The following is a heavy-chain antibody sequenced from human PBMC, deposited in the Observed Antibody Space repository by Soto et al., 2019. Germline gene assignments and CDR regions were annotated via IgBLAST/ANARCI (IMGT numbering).Heavy chain of an antibody. Sequence: QVQLVQSGAEVKKPGASVKVSCKASGYTFTSYHITWVRQAPGQGIEWMGWISAYNGNPNYAQKIQGRDPMTPATTKSTAYREMMSLTSDDTAVYYCARDSPTPREWGQGTLVTVSS. CDR1: GYTFTSYH. CDR3: ARDSPTPRE. CDR2: ISAYNGNP. V-gene: IGHV1-18*01. J-gene: IGHJ4*02.